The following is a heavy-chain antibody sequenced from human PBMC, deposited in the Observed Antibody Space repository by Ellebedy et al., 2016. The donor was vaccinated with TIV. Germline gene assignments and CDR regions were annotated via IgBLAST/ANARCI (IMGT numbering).Heavy chain of an antibody. D-gene: IGHD2-2*01. CDR3: ARPTVPATICGACGMDV. V-gene: IGHV3-53*01. CDR1: GFTVSSNF. J-gene: IGHJ6*02. Sequence: PGGSLRLSCAASGFTVSSNFMTWVRQAPGKWLEWVSVIYGGGTIRYADSVKGRFTISRDNSKNTVDLQMNSLRAEDTAVYYCARPTVPATICGACGMDVWGQGTTVIVSS. CDR2: IYGGGTI.